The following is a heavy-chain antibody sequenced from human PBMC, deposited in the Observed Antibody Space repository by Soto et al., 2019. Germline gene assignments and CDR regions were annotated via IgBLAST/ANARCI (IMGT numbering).Heavy chain of an antibody. Sequence: QITLKESGPTLVKPTQTLTLTCTFSGFSLSTSGVGVGWIRQPPGKALEWLALIYWDDDKRYSPSLKSRLTITKDTSKSQVVLTMTNMDPVDTATYYCAHVGWDSSSWSLDYWGQGTLVTVSS. D-gene: IGHD6-13*01. CDR1: GFSLSTSGVG. CDR2: IYWDDDK. CDR3: AHVGWDSSSWSLDY. V-gene: IGHV2-5*02. J-gene: IGHJ4*02.